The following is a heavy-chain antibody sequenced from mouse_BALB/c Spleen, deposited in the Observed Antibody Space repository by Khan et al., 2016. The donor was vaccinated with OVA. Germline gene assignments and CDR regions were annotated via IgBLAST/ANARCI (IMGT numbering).Heavy chain of an antibody. V-gene: IGHV5-6*01. CDR2: ISTGGNYT. J-gene: IGHJ3*01. CDR3: TRLAYYYNSEGFAY. Sequence: EVQLQESGGDLVKPGGSLKLSCAVSGFTFSTYGMSWVRQTPDMRLEWVATISTGGNYTYYPDSVKGRFTISRDNAMNTLYLQMSILKSEDTAIYYCTRLAYYYNSEGFAYWGQGTLVAVSA. CDR1: GFTFSTYG. D-gene: IGHD1-1*01.